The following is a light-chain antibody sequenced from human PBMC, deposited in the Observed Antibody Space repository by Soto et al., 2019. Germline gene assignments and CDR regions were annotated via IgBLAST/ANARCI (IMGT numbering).Light chain of an antibody. CDR1: SSDIGGHNF. V-gene: IGLV2-14*01. J-gene: IGLJ2*01. Sequence: QYALTQPAAVSGSPGQSITISCTGTSSDIGGHNFVSWYQHHPGKAPKLLIYEVSYRASGVSNRFTGSKSANTASLTISGLQAEDEADYSCSSYTTSSYVVFGGGTKLTVL. CDR2: EVS. CDR3: SSYTTSSYVV.